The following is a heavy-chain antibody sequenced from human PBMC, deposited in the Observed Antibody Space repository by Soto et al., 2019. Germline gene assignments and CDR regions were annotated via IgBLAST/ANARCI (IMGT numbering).Heavy chain of an antibody. J-gene: IGHJ6*02. CDR2: ISFDGANE. V-gene: IGHV3-30-3*01. CDR1: EFTFSSYA. CDR3: ARPIPRWSYHYGMDV. D-gene: IGHD2-15*01. Sequence: QLVESGGRGVQPGRSLRLSCEASEFTFSSYAMHWVRQAPGRGLEWVALISFDGANEYYADSVKGRFIITRDNSKSMVYLQMNSLRPDDTSIYYCARPIPRWSYHYGMDVWAQGTTVTVSS.